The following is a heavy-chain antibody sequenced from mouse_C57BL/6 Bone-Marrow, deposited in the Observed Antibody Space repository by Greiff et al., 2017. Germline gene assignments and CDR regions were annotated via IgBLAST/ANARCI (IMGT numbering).Heavy chain of an antibody. V-gene: IGHV1-64*01. CDR2: IHPNSGST. J-gene: IGHJ4*01. CDR1: GYTFTSYW. Sequence: QVQLQQPGAELVKPGASVKLSCKASGYTFTSYWMHWVKQRPGQGLEWIGMIHPNSGSTNYNEKFKSKATLTVDKSSSTAYMQLRSLTSEDSAVYYCAGCSPYAMDYWGQGTSVTVSS. D-gene: IGHD3-3*01. CDR3: AGCSPYAMDY.